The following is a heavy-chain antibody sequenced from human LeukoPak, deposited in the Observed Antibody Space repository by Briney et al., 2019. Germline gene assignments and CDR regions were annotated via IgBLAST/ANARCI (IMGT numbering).Heavy chain of an antibody. CDR3: ERDPSDYEWQRGWYRDF. CDR1: GFSFSNYG. CDR2: INTRADET. Sequence: GGSLTLSCAASGFSFSNYGMSWFRQAPGKGLEWVSTINTRADETHYADSVRGRFTIFRDKSKGTLALHMSNLRVEDTAVYYCERDPSDYEWQRGWYRDFWGRGSQVTVSS. V-gene: IGHV3-23*01. J-gene: IGHJ4*01. D-gene: IGHD6-19*01.